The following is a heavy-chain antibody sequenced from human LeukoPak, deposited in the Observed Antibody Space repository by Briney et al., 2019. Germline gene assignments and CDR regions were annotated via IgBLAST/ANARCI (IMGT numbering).Heavy chain of an antibody. J-gene: IGHJ4*02. CDR1: GFTVSSNY. CDR2: IYSGGST. CDR3: ARNTAMAPGYYFDY. D-gene: IGHD5-18*01. V-gene: IGHV3-53*01. Sequence: PGGSLSLSCAASGFTVSSNYMSWVRQAPGKGLEWVSVIYSGGSTYYADSVKGRFTISRDNSKNTLYLQMNSLRAEDTAVYYCARNTAMAPGYYFDYWGQGTLVTVSS.